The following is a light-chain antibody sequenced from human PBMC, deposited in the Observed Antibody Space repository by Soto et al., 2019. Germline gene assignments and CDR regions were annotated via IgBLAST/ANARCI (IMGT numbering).Light chain of an antibody. V-gene: IGKV3-20*01. CDR1: QSVSSSY. CDR3: QQYGNSPLVT. J-gene: IGKJ5*01. Sequence: EIVLTQSPGTLSLSPGERATLSCRASQSVSSSYLAWYQQKPGQAPRLLIYGASSRATSIPDRFSGSGSGTDFTLTISRLEPEDFAVYYCQQYGNSPLVTFGQGTRLEI. CDR2: GAS.